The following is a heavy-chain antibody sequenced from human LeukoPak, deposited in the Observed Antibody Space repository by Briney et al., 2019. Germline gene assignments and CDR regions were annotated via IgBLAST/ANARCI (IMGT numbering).Heavy chain of an antibody. J-gene: IGHJ4*02. CDR1: GVSISSYY. D-gene: IGHD3-10*01. CDR2: IYYSGST. Sequence: PAETLSLTCTVSGVSISSYYWSWIRQPPGKGLEWIGSIYYSGSTYYNPSLKSRVTISVDTSKNQFSLKLSSVTAADTAVYYCARRAMVRGGNYFDYWGQGTLVTVSS. V-gene: IGHV4-59*05. CDR3: ARRAMVRGGNYFDY.